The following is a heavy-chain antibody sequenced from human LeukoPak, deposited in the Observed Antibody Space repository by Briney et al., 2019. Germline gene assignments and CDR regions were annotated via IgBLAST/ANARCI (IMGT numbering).Heavy chain of an antibody. Sequence: SETLSLTCTVSGGSFSSGTFHWPWLPQPQGKGLEWFGYIYYSGSTNYNPSLKSRVTMSVDTSKKQFSLRLSSVTPADTAVYYCARDRGEGIVGTFDYWGQGTLVTVSS. J-gene: IGHJ4*02. CDR3: ARDRGEGIVGTFDY. CDR1: GGSFSSGTFH. CDR2: IYYSGST. V-gene: IGHV4-61*01. D-gene: IGHD1-26*01.